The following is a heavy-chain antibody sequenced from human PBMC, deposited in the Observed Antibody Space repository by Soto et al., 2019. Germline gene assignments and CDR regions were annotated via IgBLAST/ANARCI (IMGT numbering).Heavy chain of an antibody. CDR3: ARARTTGYSSGWSYFY. CDR2: IIPILATP. D-gene: IGHD6-19*01. CDR1: GGSFSSYA. Sequence: QVQLVQSGAEVKTPGSSVRVSCNISGGSFSSYALSWVRQAPGQGLGWMGGIIPILATPTYAQKFQGRVRISADESTATVYLELSSLRSEDMAIYYCARARTTGYSSGWSYFYWGQGTLVTVSS. V-gene: IGHV1-69*01. J-gene: IGHJ4*02.